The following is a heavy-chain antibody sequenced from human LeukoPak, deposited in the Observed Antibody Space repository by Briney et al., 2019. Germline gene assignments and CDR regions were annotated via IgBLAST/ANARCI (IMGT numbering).Heavy chain of an antibody. Sequence: ASVKVSCKASGGTFSSYAISWVRQAPGQGLQWMGVINPGGGSTTYAKKLQGRVTVTRDTSTTTVYLELSSLRSEDTAVYYCRAGDYIWGTYRYTYEYFDYWGQGTLVTVSS. J-gene: IGHJ4*02. CDR1: GGTFSSYA. V-gene: IGHV1-46*01. D-gene: IGHD3-16*02. CDR3: RAGDYIWGTYRYTYEYFDY. CDR2: INPGGGST.